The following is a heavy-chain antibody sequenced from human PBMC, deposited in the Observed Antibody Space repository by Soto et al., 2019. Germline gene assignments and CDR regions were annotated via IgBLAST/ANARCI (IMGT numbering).Heavy chain of an antibody. CDR1: GFTFSSYG. CDR3: AVYCGGDCYYFNWFYP. CDR2: ISSSSSTI. D-gene: IGHD2-21*01. J-gene: IGHJ5*02. Sequence: GGSLRLTCAASGFTFSSYGMIWVRQAPGKGLEWVSYISSSSSTIYYADSAKGQFIISRDNAKNSLYLQMNSLRAEDTAMYYCAVYCGGDCYYFNWFYPWGQGTLVTVSS. V-gene: IGHV3-48*01.